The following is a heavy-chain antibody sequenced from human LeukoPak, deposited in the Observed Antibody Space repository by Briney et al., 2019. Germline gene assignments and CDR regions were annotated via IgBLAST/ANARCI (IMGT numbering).Heavy chain of an antibody. CDR3: GKDVSVLVPVASYIDY. Sequence: PGRSLTLSCAASGFTFSMLGMHCLRQAPGKGLEWVAVISYDGSNKYYADSVKGRFTIPSDHSTHTLYLQMNSLRAEDTAVYYGGKDVSVLVPVASYIDYWGQMRQVTVSS. V-gene: IGHV3-30*18. CDR1: GFTFSMLG. CDR2: ISYDGSNK. D-gene: IGHD2-2*01. J-gene: IGHJ4*02.